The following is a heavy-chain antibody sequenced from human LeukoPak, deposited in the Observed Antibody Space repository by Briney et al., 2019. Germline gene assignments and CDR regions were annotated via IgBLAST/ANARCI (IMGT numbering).Heavy chain of an antibody. D-gene: IGHD1-20*01. CDR2: INAGNGNT. J-gene: IGHJ5*02. CDR1: GYTFTSYA. CDR3: ARDLSVVTGTTFFNVGWFDP. Sequence: ASVKVSCKASGYTFTSYAMHWVRQAPGQRLEWMGWINAGNGNTKYSQKFQGRVTITADESTSTAYMELSSLRSEDTAVYYCARDLSVVTGTTFFNVGWFDPWGQGTLVTVSS. V-gene: IGHV1-3*01.